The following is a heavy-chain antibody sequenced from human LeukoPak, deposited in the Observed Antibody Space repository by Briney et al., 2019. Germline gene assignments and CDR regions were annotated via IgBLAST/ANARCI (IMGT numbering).Heavy chain of an antibody. Sequence: PGGSLRLSCAASAFSFSSYWMSWVRQAPGKGLEWVANINPDGTGEYYVDSVKGRFTISRDNAKNSLYLQMNSLRAEDTAVYYCARWHYSNGGWGLDYWGQGTLVTVSS. D-gene: IGHD4-11*01. V-gene: IGHV3-7*05. J-gene: IGHJ4*02. CDR3: ARWHYSNGGWGLDY. CDR2: INPDGTGE. CDR1: AFSFSSYW.